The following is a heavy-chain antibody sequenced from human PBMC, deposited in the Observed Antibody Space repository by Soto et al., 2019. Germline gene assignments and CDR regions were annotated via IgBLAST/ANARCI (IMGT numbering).Heavy chain of an antibody. J-gene: IGHJ6*02. D-gene: IGHD4-17*01. V-gene: IGHV2-5*02. CDR2: IYWDDDK. CDR3: AHSPPPGTTVTTAYYYYYGMDV. CDR1: GFSLSTSGVG. Sequence: QITLKESGPTLVKPTQTLTLTCTFSGFSLSTSGVGVGWIRQPPGKALEWLALIYWDDDKRYSPSLKSRLTITKDTSKNQVVLTMTNMDPVDTATYYCAHSPPPGTTVTTAYYYYYGMDVWGQGTTVTVSS.